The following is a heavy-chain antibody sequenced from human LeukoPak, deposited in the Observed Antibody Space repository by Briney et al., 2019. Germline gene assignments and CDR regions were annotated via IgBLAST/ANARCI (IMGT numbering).Heavy chain of an antibody. D-gene: IGHD3-22*01. V-gene: IGHV3-53*01. J-gene: IGHJ4*02. CDR2: IYSGGST. CDR1: GFTVSSNY. Sequence: GGSLRLSCAASGFTVSSNYMSWVRQAPGKGLEWVSVIYSGGSTYYADSVKGRFTISRDNSKNTLYLQMNSLRVEDTAVYYCAKNYYDRSGYYSWYFDHWGQGTLVTVSS. CDR3: AKNYYDRSGYYSWYFDH.